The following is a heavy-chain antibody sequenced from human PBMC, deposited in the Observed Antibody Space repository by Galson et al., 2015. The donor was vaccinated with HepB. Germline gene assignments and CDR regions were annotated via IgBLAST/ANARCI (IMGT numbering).Heavy chain of an antibody. D-gene: IGHD7-27*01. V-gene: IGHV5-10-1*01. CDR1: GYSFTTYW. J-gene: IGHJ4*02. CDR2: IDPSDSET. CDR3: ARQRTGAGIDS. Sequence: QSGAEVKKPGESLRISCKTSGYSFTTYWISWVRQMPGKGLEWMGRIDPSDSETNYSPSFQGHVTISADKSINSAYLQWSSLKASDTAMYYCARQRTGAGIDSWGQGTLVTVSS.